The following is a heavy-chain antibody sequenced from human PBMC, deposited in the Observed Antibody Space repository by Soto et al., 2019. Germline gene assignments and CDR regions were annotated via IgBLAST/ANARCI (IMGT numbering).Heavy chain of an antibody. D-gene: IGHD3-3*01. CDR1: GFTFSSYA. CDR3: ARERPTIFGVATYFDY. Sequence: QVQLVESGGGVVQPGRSLRLSCAASGFTFSSYAMHWVRQAPGKGLEWVAVISYDGSNKYYADSVKGRFTISRDNSKNTLYLQMNSLRAEDTAVYYCARERPTIFGVATYFDYWGQGTLVTVSS. J-gene: IGHJ4*02. CDR2: ISYDGSNK. V-gene: IGHV3-30-3*01.